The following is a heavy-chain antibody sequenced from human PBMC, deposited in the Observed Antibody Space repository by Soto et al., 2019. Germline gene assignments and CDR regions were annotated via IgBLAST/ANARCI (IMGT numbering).Heavy chain of an antibody. Sequence: PSETLSLTCSVSGGSISTVGHYWTWIRQPPGKGLEWIGSIYHTGSTYYSKSLRSRRTMSVDTSKSHFSLKLSSVTAADTAVYYCARAHDSWGGRQQPIDSWGQGTLVTVSS. CDR3: ARAHDSWGGRQQPIDS. V-gene: IGHV4-31*03. J-gene: IGHJ4*02. CDR2: IYHTGST. CDR1: GGSISTVGHY. D-gene: IGHD2-15*01.